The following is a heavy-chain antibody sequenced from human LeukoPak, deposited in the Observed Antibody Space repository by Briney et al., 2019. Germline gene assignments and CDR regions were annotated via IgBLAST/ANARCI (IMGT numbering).Heavy chain of an antibody. CDR3: ARAGDSSSWYDGYYYYGMDV. CDR1: GFTFSDYY. J-gene: IGHJ6*02. V-gene: IGHV3-11*01. D-gene: IGHD6-13*01. CDR2: ISSSGSTM. Sequence: GGSLRLSCAASGFTFSDYYMSWIRQAPGKGLEWVSYISSSGSTMYYADSAKGRFTISRDNAKNSLYLQMNSLRAEDTAVYYCARAGDSSSWYDGYYYYGMDVWGQGTTVTVSS.